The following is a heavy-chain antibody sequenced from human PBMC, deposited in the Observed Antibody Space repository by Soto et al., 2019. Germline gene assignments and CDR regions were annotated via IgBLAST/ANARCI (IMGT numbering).Heavy chain of an antibody. V-gene: IGHV3-48*03. Sequence: EVQLVQSGGGLVQPGGSLRLSCAASGFTIRAHEMNWVRQAPGKGLEWVAYISTSGSSMYYADSVNGRFTISRDDAKDSLYLQMNSLTAEDTATYYCARDGSSTHLYYGLDVWGQGTLVAVSS. CDR3: ARDGSSTHLYYGLDV. D-gene: IGHD1-26*01. CDR2: ISTSGSSM. CDR1: GFTIRAHE. J-gene: IGHJ6*02.